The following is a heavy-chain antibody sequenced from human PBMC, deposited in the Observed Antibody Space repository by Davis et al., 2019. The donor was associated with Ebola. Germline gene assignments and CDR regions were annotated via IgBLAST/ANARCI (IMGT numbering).Heavy chain of an antibody. CDR3: ARCDGDYDYYYGMDV. V-gene: IGHV5-51*01. J-gene: IGHJ6*02. CDR2: IYPGDSDT. CDR1: GYSFTSYW. D-gene: IGHD4-17*01. Sequence: GESLKISCKGSGYSFTSYWIGWVRQMPGKGLEWMGIIYPGDSDTRYSPSFQGQVTISADKSISTAYLQWSSLKASDTAMYYCARCDGDYDYYYGMDVWGQGTTVTVSS.